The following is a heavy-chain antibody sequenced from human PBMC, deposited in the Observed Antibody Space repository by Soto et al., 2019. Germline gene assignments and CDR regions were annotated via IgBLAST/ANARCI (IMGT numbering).Heavy chain of an antibody. Sequence: QVQLQQWGAGLLKPSETLSLNCDVNGGSFSGYIWTWIRQTPGKGLQWIGQINHSGSAVYNPSLRDRATISAMSNTQFSLDLSSVTAADTAVYYCTRGLLSGSPYSGGWYYFDSWGQGTMVTVSS. CDR1: GGSFSGYI. CDR3: TRGLLSGSPYSGGWYYFDS. D-gene: IGHD1-26*01. CDR2: INHSGSA. J-gene: IGHJ4*02. V-gene: IGHV4-34*01.